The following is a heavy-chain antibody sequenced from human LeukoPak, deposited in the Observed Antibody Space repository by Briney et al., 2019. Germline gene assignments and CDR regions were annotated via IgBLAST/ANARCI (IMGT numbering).Heavy chain of an antibody. Sequence: PGGSLRLSCAASGFTFSSYAMSWVRQAPGKGLEWVANIKQDGSEKYYVDSVKGRFTISRDNAKNSLYLQMNSLRAEDTAVYYCARGGYCSSTQQQACWFDPWGQGTLGTVSS. CDR3: ARGGYCSSTQQQACWFDP. D-gene: IGHD2-2*01. V-gene: IGHV3-7*01. CDR2: IKQDGSEK. J-gene: IGHJ5*02. CDR1: GFTFSSYA.